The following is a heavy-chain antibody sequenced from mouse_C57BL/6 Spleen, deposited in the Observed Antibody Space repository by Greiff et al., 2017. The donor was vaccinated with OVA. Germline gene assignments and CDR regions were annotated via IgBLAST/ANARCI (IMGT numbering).Heavy chain of an antibody. V-gene: IGHV1-82*01. CDR1: GYAFSSSW. Sequence: QVQLQQSGPELVKPGASVKISCKASGYAFSSSWMNWVKQRPGKGLEWIGRIYPGDGDTNYNGKFKGKATLTADKSSSTAYMQLSSLTSEDSAVYFCAPYSKTTGTFAYWGQGTLVTVSA. CDR3: APYSKTTGTFAY. CDR2: IYPGDGDT. D-gene: IGHD2-5*01. J-gene: IGHJ3*01.